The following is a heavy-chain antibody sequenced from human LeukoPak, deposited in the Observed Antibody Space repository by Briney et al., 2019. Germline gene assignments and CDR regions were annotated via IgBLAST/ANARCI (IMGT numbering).Heavy chain of an antibody. Sequence: ASVKVSCKASGGSFNSHSISWVRQAPGHGLEWMGGIIPIFDIANYAEKFQGGVTITADESASTAYMELSSLTLEDTAVYYCARDVSPTGELHTWFDPWGQGTLVTVSS. D-gene: IGHD1-26*01. V-gene: IGHV1-69*13. CDR2: IIPIFDIA. CDR3: ARDVSPTGELHTWFDP. J-gene: IGHJ5*02. CDR1: GGSFNSHS.